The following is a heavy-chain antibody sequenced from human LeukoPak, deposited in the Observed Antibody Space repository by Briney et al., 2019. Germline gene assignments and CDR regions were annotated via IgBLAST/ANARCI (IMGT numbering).Heavy chain of an antibody. CDR2: ISSSSSYI. Sequence: PGGSLRLSCAASGFTFSSYVMTWVRQAPGKGLEWVSSISSSSSYIYYADSVKGLFTISRDNAKNSLYLQMNSLRAEDTAVYYCARDPYSGGYGDYYYYYMDLWGQGTTVTISS. D-gene: IGHD1-26*01. CDR3: ARDPYSGGYGDYYYYYMDL. CDR1: GFTFSSYV. J-gene: IGHJ6*03. V-gene: IGHV3-21*01.